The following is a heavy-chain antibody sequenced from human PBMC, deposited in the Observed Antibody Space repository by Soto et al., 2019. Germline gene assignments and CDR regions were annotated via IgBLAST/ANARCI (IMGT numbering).Heavy chain of an antibody. J-gene: IGHJ4*02. CDR1: GGSISSSNW. CDR3: EREGSGSSFFDY. V-gene: IGHV4-4*02. CDR2: TQHSGTT. D-gene: IGHD3-10*01. Sequence: QVQLQESGPGLVKPSGTLSLTCAVSGGSISSSNWWSWFRQPPGMRLEWIGETQHSGTTNYNPSLKSRVTIAVDKSDNQFSLELSSVTAADTALYYCEREGSGSSFFDYWGQGTLVTVSS.